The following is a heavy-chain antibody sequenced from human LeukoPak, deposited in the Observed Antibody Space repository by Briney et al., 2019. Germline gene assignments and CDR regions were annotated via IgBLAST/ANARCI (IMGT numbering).Heavy chain of an antibody. CDR3: ARDGAYYGSGSYFFGY. J-gene: IGHJ4*02. Sequence: VASVKVSCKASGGTFGSYAISWVRQAPGQGLEWMGGIIPIFGTANYAQKFQGRVTITADKSTSTAYMELSRLRSDDTAVYYCARDGAYYGSGSYFFGYWGQGTLVTVSS. D-gene: IGHD3-10*01. CDR2: IIPIFGTA. CDR1: GGTFGSYA. V-gene: IGHV1-69*06.